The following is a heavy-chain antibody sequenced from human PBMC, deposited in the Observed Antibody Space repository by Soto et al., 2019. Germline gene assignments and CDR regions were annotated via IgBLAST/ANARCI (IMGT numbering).Heavy chain of an antibody. D-gene: IGHD3-22*01. J-gene: IGHJ4*02. CDR1: GYTFTTYG. CDR3: ARGPTDYYDNSGNYFLDY. V-gene: IGHV1-18*01. CDR2: ISTYNGNT. Sequence: QGQLVQSGAEVNKPGASVKVSCKASGYTFTTYGMSWVRQAPGRGLDWIGWISTYNGNTKYAERLQGSVTMTTATTTSTAYMELRSLRSDDTAVYYCARGPTDYYDNSGNYFLDYWGQGTLVTVSS.